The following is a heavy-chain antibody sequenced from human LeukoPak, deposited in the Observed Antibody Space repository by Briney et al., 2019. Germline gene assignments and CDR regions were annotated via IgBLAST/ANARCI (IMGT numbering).Heavy chain of an antibody. D-gene: IGHD3-9*01. CDR1: GFTFSSYW. Sequence: GGSLRLSCAASGFTFSSYWMSWVRQAPGKGLEWVANIKQDGSEKYYVDSVKGRFTISRDNAKNSLYLQMNSLRAGDTAVYYCARAPRNFHWYYGMDVWGQGTTVTVSS. V-gene: IGHV3-7*01. CDR2: IKQDGSEK. CDR3: ARAPRNFHWYYGMDV. J-gene: IGHJ6*02.